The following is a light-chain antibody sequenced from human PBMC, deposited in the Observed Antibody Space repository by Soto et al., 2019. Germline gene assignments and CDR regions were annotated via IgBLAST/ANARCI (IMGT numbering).Light chain of an antibody. J-gene: IGKJ1*01. CDR3: LQDYNFPWT. V-gene: IGKV1-6*02. CDR1: QGLRID. CDR2: AAS. Sequence: IQITQSPSSRFASFGALIHITFRASQGLRIDLGWYQQKPGKAPKLLIYAASTLQTGVLSRFSGNGSGTDFTLTISSLQPEDFATYYCLQDYNFPWTFGQGTKVDI.